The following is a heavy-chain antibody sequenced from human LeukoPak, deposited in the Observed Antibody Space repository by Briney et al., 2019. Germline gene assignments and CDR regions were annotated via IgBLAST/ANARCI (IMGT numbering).Heavy chain of an antibody. J-gene: IGHJ4*02. Sequence: GGSLRLSCAASGFTFSSYSMNWVRQAPGKGLEWVSYISSSSTIYYADSVKGRFTISRDNAKNSLYLQMNSLRDEDTAVYYCAREPVGPYWGQGTLVTVSS. CDR2: ISSSSTI. V-gene: IGHV3-48*02. CDR1: GFTFSSYS. D-gene: IGHD1-26*01. CDR3: AREPVGPY.